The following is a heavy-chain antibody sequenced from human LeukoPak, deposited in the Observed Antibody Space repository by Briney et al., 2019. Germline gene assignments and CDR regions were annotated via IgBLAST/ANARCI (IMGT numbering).Heavy chain of an antibody. D-gene: IGHD3-10*01. J-gene: IGHJ4*02. Sequence: GGSLRLSCAASGFTFNNYAMSWVRQAPGKVLEWVSAITGSGGDTYHADSVKGRFTISRDNPKNTLYLQMNSLSAEDTAVYYCAKGSRDSRPYYFDFWGQGTLVTVSS. CDR1: GFTFNNYA. CDR2: ITGSGGDT. CDR3: AKGSRDSRPYYFDF. V-gene: IGHV3-23*01.